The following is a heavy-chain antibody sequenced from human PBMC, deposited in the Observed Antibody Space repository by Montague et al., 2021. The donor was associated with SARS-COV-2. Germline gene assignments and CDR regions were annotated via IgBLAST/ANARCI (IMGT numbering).Heavy chain of an antibody. V-gene: IGHV4-39*02. CDR1: GGSISSSNYY. Sequence: SETLSLTCTVSGGSISSSNYYRDWIRQPPGKGLEWIGNIYDSGSTYYXPSLKSRVTISVDTSKNHFSLKLSSVTAADTAVYYCARRGRKLPPVATTIGGLDIWGQGTMVTVSS. CDR3: ARRGRKLPPVATTIGGLDI. J-gene: IGHJ3*02. D-gene: IGHD5-12*01. CDR2: IYDSGST.